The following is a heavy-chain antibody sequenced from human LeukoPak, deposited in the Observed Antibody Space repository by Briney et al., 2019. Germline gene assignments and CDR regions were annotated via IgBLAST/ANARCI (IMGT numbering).Heavy chain of an antibody. CDR3: ASNRYGDCDY. CDR1: GFTFSNFG. V-gene: IGHV3-33*03. D-gene: IGHD2-21*02. J-gene: IGHJ4*02. CDR2: IWYDGSNE. Sequence: HPGRSLRLSCAASGFTFSNFGMHWVRQAPGKGLELVAIIWYDGSNEYYADSVKGRFTISRDNSKNTLYLQMNSLRAEDTAVYYCASNRYGDCDYWGQGTLVTVSS.